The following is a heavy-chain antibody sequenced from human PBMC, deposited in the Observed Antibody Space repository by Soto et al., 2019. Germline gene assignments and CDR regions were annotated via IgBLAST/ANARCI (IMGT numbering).Heavy chain of an antibody. CDR3: AKDRDDYRNYVFDY. CDR2: SSGSGSGGST. D-gene: IGHD4-4*01. CDR1: GFTFTNYA. Sequence: EVQLLESGGGLVQPGGSLSLSCAASGFTFTNYAMTWVRQAPGKGLEWVSISSGSGSGGSTNYADSVKGRFTISRDNSKNTLYLQINSLRVEDTAVYYCAKDRDDYRNYVFDYWGQGTLVTVSS. J-gene: IGHJ4*02. V-gene: IGHV3-23*01.